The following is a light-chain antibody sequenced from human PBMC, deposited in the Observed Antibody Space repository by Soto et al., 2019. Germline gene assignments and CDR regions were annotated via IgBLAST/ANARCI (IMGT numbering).Light chain of an antibody. CDR1: QSINNY. CDR3: QQSLTMPIT. Sequence: DIQMTQSPASPSVSVGDRVTITCRASQSINNYLNWYLQRPGQAPKLLIRSASTLQRGVPSRFSGSGSRTEFTLTIADLQPDDFGTYYCQQSLTMPITFGHGTRLDIK. J-gene: IGKJ5*01. CDR2: SAS. V-gene: IGKV1-39*01.